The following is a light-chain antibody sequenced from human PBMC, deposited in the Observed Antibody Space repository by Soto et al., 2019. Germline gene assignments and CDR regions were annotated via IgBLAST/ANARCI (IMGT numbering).Light chain of an antibody. CDR3: QQYGSSPRT. CDR1: QSVSSSY. CDR2: GAS. Sequence: EIVLTQSPGTLSLSPWERATLSCRARQSVSSSYLAWYQQKPGQAPRLLIYGASSRATGIPDRFSGSGSGTAFTLTIRRLEPEDFAVYYFQQYGSSPRTFGQGTKVEIK. V-gene: IGKV3-20*01. J-gene: IGKJ1*01.